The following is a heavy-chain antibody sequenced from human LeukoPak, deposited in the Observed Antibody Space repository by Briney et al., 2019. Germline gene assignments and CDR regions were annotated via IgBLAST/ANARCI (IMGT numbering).Heavy chain of an antibody. Sequence: GGSLRLSCAASGAAFTKYGMKWVRQAAGAGLEYISWISRSGDITHYADSVKSRFTISRDNVQNTLYLQMNSLRADDTAVYYCATGGVWDLLGYWGQGTLVTVSS. V-gene: IGHV3-23*01. CDR1: GAAFTKYG. CDR3: ATGGVWDLLGY. J-gene: IGHJ4*02. CDR2: ISRSGDIT. D-gene: IGHD1-26*01.